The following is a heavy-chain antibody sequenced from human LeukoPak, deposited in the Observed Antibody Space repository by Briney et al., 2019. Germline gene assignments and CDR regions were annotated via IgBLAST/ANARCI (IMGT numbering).Heavy chain of an antibody. V-gene: IGHV4-61*02. Sequence: SETLSLTCTVSGGSISSGSYYWSWIRQPAGKGLGWIGRIYTSGSTNYNPSLNSRVTISVDTSKNQFSLKLNSVTAADTAVYYCARELRLDYYYYMDVWGKGTTVTVSS. D-gene: IGHD3-16*01. CDR1: GGSISSGSYY. J-gene: IGHJ6*03. CDR3: ARELRLDYYYYMDV. CDR2: IYTSGST.